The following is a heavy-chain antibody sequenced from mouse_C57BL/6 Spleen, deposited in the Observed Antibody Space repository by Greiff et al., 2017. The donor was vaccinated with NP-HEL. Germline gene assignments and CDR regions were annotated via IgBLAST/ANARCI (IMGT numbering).Heavy chain of an antibody. V-gene: IGHV1-15*01. CDR1: GYTFTDYE. CDR2: IDPETGGT. J-gene: IGHJ4*01. CDR3: TRFLRPYAMDY. Sequence: VQLQQSGAELVRPGASVTLSCKASGYTFTDYEMHWVKQTPVHGLEWIGAIDPETGGTAYNQKFKGKAILTADKSSSTAYMELRSLTSEDSAVDYCTRFLRPYAMDYWGQGTSVTVSS. D-gene: IGHD1-2*01.